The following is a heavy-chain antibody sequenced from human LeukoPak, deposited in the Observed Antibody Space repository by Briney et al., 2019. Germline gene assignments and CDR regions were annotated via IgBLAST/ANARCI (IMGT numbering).Heavy chain of an antibody. V-gene: IGHV4-59*08. CDR2: IYYTGST. CDR3: ARHVPYYYDSSGFSPFDY. CDR1: GGSISNYY. Sequence: SETLSLTCTVSGGSISNYYWSWVRQPPGEGLEWIGYIYYTGSTNYNPSLKSRVTMSVDTSKNQFSLKLSSVTAADTAVYYCARHVPYYYDSSGFSPFDYWGQGALVTVSS. J-gene: IGHJ4*02. D-gene: IGHD3-22*01.